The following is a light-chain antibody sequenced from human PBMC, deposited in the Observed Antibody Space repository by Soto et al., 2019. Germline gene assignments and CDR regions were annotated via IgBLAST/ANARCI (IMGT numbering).Light chain of an antibody. J-gene: IGKJ1*01. CDR3: QQLKTYPPT. Sequence: DIQMTQSPSTLSASVGDRVTITCRASQSIASWLAWYQQKPGRAPELLIYDASTLKSGVPTRFSGSGSVAEFTLTISDLQPDDFATYYCQQLKTYPPTFGQGTKVDIK. CDR1: QSIASW. V-gene: IGKV1-5*01. CDR2: DAS.